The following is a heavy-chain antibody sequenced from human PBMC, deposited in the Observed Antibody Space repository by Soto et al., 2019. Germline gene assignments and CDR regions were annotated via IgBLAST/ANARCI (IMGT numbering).Heavy chain of an antibody. D-gene: IGHD6-19*01. V-gene: IGHV1-46*01. Sequence: GASVKVSCKASGYTFTSYYIHWVRQAPGQGLEWMGIINPSGGSTSYAQKFQGRVTMTRDTSTSTVYMELSSLRSEDTAVYYCARDRIAVAGTGTNYGMDVWGQGTTLTV. CDR3: ARDRIAVAGTGTNYGMDV. CDR1: GYTFTSYY. J-gene: IGHJ6*02. CDR2: INPSGGST.